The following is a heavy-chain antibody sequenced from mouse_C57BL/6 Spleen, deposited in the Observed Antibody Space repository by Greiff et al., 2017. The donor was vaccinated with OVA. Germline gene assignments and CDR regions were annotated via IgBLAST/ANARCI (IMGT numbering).Heavy chain of an antibody. D-gene: IGHD2-3*01. CDR1: GFSLTSYG. V-gene: IGHV2-2*01. Sequence: VQLQQSGPGLVQPSQSLSITCTVSGFSLTSYGVHWVRQSPGKGLEWLGVIWRGGSTDYNAAFISRLSISKDNSKSQVFFKMNSLQADDTAIYYCATHDGYYAWYAMDYWGQGTSVTVSS. J-gene: IGHJ4*01. CDR2: IWRGGST. CDR3: ATHDGYYAWYAMDY.